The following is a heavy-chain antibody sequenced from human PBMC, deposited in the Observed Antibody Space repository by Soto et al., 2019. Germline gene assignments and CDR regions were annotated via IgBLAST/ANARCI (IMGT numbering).Heavy chain of an antibody. CDR3: AILAATPYDAFDI. J-gene: IGHJ3*02. V-gene: IGHV1-69*06. CDR2: INPIFGTA. CDR1: GYSFTGYY. D-gene: IGHD2-15*01. Sequence: GASVKVSCKSSGYSFTGYYMHWVRQAPGQGLEWMGWINPIFGTANYAQKFQGRVTITADKSTSTAYMELSSLRSEDTAVYYCAILAATPYDAFDIWGQGTMVTVSS.